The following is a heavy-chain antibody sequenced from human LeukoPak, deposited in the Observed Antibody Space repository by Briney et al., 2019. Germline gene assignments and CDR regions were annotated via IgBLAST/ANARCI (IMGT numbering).Heavy chain of an antibody. J-gene: IGHJ4*02. V-gene: IGHV4-61*01. CDR2: IYYSGST. Sequence: PSETLSLTCPVYGGSVSNGRFYWSWIRQPPGKGLERIGYIYYSGSTKYNPSLESRVTMSVDTSKNQFSLKLTSVTAADTAVYYCARVDDGMCSGGSCYFGYWGQGTLVTVSS. CDR3: ARVDDGMCSGGSCYFGY. D-gene: IGHD2-15*01. CDR1: GGSVSNGRFY.